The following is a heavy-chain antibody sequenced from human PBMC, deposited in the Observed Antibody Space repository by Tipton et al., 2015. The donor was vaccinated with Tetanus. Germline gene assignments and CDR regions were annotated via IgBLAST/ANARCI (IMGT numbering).Heavy chain of an antibody. J-gene: IGHJ6*02. D-gene: IGHD3-22*01. Sequence: TLSLTCTVFGGSISSSTYYWGWIRQPPGKGLEWIGTINYIQGTYHNPSLKSRVTISVDTSKNQFSLKVSSVTAADTAVYYCARDDYYDGRCLYYYGLDVWGQGTTVTVSS. V-gene: IGHV4-39*07. CDR2: INYIQGT. CDR3: ARDDYYDGRCLYYYGLDV. CDR1: GGSISSSTYY.